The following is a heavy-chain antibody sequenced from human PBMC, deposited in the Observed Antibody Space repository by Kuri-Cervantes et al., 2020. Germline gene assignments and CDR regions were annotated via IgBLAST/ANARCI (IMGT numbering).Heavy chain of an antibody. V-gene: IGHV3-30-3*01. CDR1: GFTFSSYA. J-gene: IGHJ6*02. CDR2: ISYDGSNK. D-gene: IGHD6-13*01. Sequence: GSLRLSCAASGFTFSSYAMHWVRQAPGKGLEWVADISYDGSNKYYADSVKGRFTISRDNSKNTLYLQMNSLRAEDTAVYYCAREASQQLVGKGYYYGMDVWGQGTTVTVSS. CDR3: AREASQQLVGKGYYYGMDV.